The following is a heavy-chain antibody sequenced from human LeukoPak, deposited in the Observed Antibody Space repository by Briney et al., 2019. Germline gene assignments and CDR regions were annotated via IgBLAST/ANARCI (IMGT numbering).Heavy chain of an antibody. V-gene: IGHV3-7*01. CDR2: IKQDGSEK. CDR3: ARVSSPAGYYDPFDY. D-gene: IGHD2/OR15-2a*01. CDR1: GFTFSSYW. Sequence: GGSLRLSCAASGFTFSSYWMSWVRLAPGKGLEWVANIKQDGSEKYYVDSVKGRFTISRDNAKNSLYLQMNSLRAEDTAVYYCARVSSPAGYYDPFDYWGQGTLVTVSS. J-gene: IGHJ4*02.